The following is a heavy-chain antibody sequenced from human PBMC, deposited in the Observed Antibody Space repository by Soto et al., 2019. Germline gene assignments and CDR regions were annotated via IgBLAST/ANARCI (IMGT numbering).Heavy chain of an antibody. Sequence: GSLRLSCAASGFTFRNYSMNWVRQAPGKGLEWVSSISRSSSNIYYADSVKGRFTISRDNAKNALYLHMNSLRAGDTAVYYCARDLKVAGANSYYYYGMDVWGQGTTVTVYS. CDR3: ARDLKVAGANSYYYYGMDV. J-gene: IGHJ6*02. CDR2: ISRSSSNI. V-gene: IGHV3-21*01. CDR1: GFTFRNYS. D-gene: IGHD6-19*01.